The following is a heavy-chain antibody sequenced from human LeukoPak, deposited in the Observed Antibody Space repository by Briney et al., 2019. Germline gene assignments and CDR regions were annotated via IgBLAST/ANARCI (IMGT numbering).Heavy chain of an antibody. CDR3: ARTVSKWELLPIDY. V-gene: IGHV1-69*05. CDR2: IIPIFGTA. Sequence: GASVKVSCKASGGTFSSYAIRWVRQAPGQGLEWMGGIIPIFGTANYAQKFQGRVTITTDESTSTAYMELSSLRSEDTAVYYCARTVSKWELLPIDYWGQGTLVTVSS. D-gene: IGHD1-26*01. J-gene: IGHJ4*02. CDR1: GGTFSSYA.